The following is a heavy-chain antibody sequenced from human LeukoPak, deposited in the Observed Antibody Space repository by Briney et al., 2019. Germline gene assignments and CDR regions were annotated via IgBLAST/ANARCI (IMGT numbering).Heavy chain of an antibody. Sequence: SRTLSPTCAVSVGSISSSNWCSCVSQLPGGDLGWGGYIFYSGSTYYNPSLKSRVTISVDTYKNQFFLKLNSVTAADTAVYYCASRSPPGETGYLDYWGRGTLVTVSS. CDR2: IFYSGST. CDR1: VGSISSSNW. V-gene: IGHV4-4*02. D-gene: IGHD2-21*01. CDR3: ASRSPPGETGYLDY. J-gene: IGHJ4*02.